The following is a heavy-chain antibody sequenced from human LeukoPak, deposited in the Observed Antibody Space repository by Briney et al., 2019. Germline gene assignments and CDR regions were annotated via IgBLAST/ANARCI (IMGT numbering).Heavy chain of an antibody. CDR1: GGTFSSYA. J-gene: IGHJ4*02. D-gene: IGHD2-2*01. CDR2: ISAYNGNT. Sequence: ASVKVSCKASGGTFSSYAISWVRQAPGQGLEWMGWISAYNGNTNYAQKLQGRVTMTTDTSTSTAYMELRSLRSDDTAVYYCARGVIVVVPVASFDYWGQGTLVTVSS. CDR3: ARGVIVVVPVASFDY. V-gene: IGHV1-18*01.